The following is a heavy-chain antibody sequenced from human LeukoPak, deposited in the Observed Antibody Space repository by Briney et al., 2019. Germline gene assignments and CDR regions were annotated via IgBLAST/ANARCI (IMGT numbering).Heavy chain of an antibody. J-gene: IGHJ6*02. Sequence: ASVKVSCKASGYTFTSYDINWVRQATGQGLEWMGWMNPNSGNTGYAQKFQGRVTMTRNTSISTAYMELSSLRSEDTAVYYCARGYSSCLGHYYYGMDVWGQGTTVTVSS. CDR1: GYTFTSYD. D-gene: IGHD6-6*01. V-gene: IGHV1-8*01. CDR3: ARGYSSCLGHYYYGMDV. CDR2: MNPNSGNT.